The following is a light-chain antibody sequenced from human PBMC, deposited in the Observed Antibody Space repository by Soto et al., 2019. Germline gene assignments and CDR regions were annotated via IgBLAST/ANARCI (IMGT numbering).Light chain of an antibody. J-gene: IGLJ2*01. CDR3: SSYAGSNNVV. CDR1: SSDVGGYNY. Sequence: QSALTQPPSASGSPGQSVTISCTGTSSDVGGYNYVSWYQQHPGKPPKLKIYEVSKRPSGVPDRLSGSKSGNTSSLTVSGLQAEDEADYYCSSYAGSNNVVLGGGTKLTVL. V-gene: IGLV2-8*01. CDR2: EVS.